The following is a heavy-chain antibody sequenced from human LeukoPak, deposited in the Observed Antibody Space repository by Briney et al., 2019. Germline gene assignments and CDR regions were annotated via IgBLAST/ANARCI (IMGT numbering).Heavy chain of an antibody. D-gene: IGHD3-10*01. CDR1: GGSISSSSYY. J-gene: IGHJ3*02. CDR2: IYYSGST. Sequence: KPSEALSLTCTVSGGSISSSSYYWGWIRQPPGKGLEWIGSIYYSGSTYYNPSLKSRVTISVDTSKNQFSLKVSSVTAADTAVYYCARRELLSTPDAFDIWGQGTMVTVSS. V-gene: IGHV4-39*01. CDR3: ARRELLSTPDAFDI.